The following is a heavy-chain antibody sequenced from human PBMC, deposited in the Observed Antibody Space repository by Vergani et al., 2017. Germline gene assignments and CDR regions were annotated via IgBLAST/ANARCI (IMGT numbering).Heavy chain of an antibody. Sequence: EVQLLESGGGLVQPGGSLRLSCAASGFTFSSYAMSWVRQAPGKGLEWVSAISGSGGSTYYADSVKGRFTISRDNSKNTLYLQMNSLRAEDTAVYYCARAQVPYNWNYAPAVRYDYWGQGTLVTVSS. V-gene: IGHV3-23*01. CDR3: ARAQVPYNWNYAPAVRYDY. CDR2: ISGSGGST. J-gene: IGHJ4*02. D-gene: IGHD1-7*01. CDR1: GFTFSSYA.